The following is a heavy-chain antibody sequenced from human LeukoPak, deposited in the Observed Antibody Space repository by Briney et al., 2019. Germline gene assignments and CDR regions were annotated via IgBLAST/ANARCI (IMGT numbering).Heavy chain of an antibody. CDR3: GRVHTDGYNLLTKRHSSYIDV. V-gene: IGHV4-59*11. CDR1: GDSISIHY. D-gene: IGHD5-24*01. J-gene: IGHJ6*03. Sequence: PSETLSLTCSVAGDSISIHYWSWIRQPPGKGLEWIGYIDHSGSTNYNTSLNRRVTISRDTSKNHFSLELSSVTAEDTAVYFFGRVHTDGYNLLTKRHSSYIDVWGKGTTVTVSS. CDR2: IDHSGST.